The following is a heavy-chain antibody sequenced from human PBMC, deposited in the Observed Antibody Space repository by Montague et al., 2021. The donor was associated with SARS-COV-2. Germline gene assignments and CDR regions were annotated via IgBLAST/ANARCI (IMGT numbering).Heavy chain of an antibody. V-gene: IGHV4-59*12. CDR1: GGSISSCY. Sequence: SETLSLTCTVSGGSISSCYWSWIRQPPGKGLEWIGYIYYSGGTYYNPSLKSRVTISVDTSKNQFSLKLSSVTAADTAVYYCARVRITMIVVVDAFDIWGQGTMVTVSS. CDR2: IYYSGGT. CDR3: ARVRITMIVVVDAFDI. D-gene: IGHD3-22*01. J-gene: IGHJ3*02.